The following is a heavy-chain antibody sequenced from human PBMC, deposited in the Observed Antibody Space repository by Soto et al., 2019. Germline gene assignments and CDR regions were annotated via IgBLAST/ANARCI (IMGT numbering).Heavy chain of an antibody. CDR1: GGSFSGYF. CDR2: INHSGIT. J-gene: IGHJ4*02. CDR3: VRGPYNYNSRYFDY. D-gene: IGHD1-1*01. Sequence: SETLSLTCTVSGGSFSGYFWTWIRQPPGKGLEWLAEINHSGITNYNPSVESRVSMSVDTSKNQFSLRLYSVTAADTAVYYCVRGPYNYNSRYFDYWGQGTLVTVS. V-gene: IGHV4-34*01.